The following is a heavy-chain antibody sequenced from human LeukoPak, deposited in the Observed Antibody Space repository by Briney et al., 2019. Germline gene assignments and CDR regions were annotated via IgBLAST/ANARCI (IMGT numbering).Heavy chain of an antibody. CDR2: INVHTGVA. CDR3: ARTHYDSNAYYSPAGY. Sequence: ASVKVSCKASGYTFTGYNLHWVRQAPGQGPEWMGWINVHTGVAHYAQKFQGRVTMTRDTSISTAYMELSRLRSDDTAVFYCARTHYDSNAYYSPAGYWGQGTLVTVSS. CDR1: GYTFTGYN. D-gene: IGHD3-22*01. J-gene: IGHJ4*02. V-gene: IGHV1-2*02.